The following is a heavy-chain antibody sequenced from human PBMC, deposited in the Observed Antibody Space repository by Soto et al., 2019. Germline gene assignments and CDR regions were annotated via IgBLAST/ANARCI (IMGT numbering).Heavy chain of an antibody. CDR1: GGSISSGDYY. D-gene: IGHD6-19*01. CDR3: ASSRYSSGWYPVGY. J-gene: IGHJ4*02. Sequence: PSETLSLTCTVSGGSISSGDYYWSWIRQPPGKGLEWIGYIYYSGSTYYNPSLKSRVTISVDTSKNQFSLKLSSVTAADTAVYYYASSRYSSGWYPVGYWGQGTLVTVSS. CDR2: IYYSGST. V-gene: IGHV4-30-4*01.